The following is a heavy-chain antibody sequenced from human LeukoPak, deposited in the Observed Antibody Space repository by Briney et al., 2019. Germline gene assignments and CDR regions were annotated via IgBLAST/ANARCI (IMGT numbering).Heavy chain of an antibody. V-gene: IGHV5-51*01. CDR3: ARHPFINRRAVGGAFDI. J-gene: IGHJ3*02. D-gene: IGHD1-14*01. Sequence: GESLKISCKGSGYSFTSYWIGWVRQMPGKGLEWMGIIYPGDSDTRYSPSFQGQVTISADKSISTAYLQWSSLKASDTAMYYCARHPFINRRAVGGAFDIWGQGTMVTVSS. CDR2: IYPGDSDT. CDR1: GYSFTSYW.